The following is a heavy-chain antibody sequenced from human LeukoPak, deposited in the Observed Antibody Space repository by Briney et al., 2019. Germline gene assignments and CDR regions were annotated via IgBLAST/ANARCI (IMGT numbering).Heavy chain of an antibody. D-gene: IGHD1-20*01. Sequence: PGGSLRLSCAASGFTFSSYSMNWVPQAPGKGLEWVSSISSSSSYIYYADSVKGRFTISRDNAKNSLYLQMNSLRAEDTAVYYCATGITGTKRVGYFDYWGQGTLVTVSS. J-gene: IGHJ4*02. CDR1: GFTFSSYS. CDR2: ISSSSSYI. CDR3: ATGITGTKRVGYFDY. V-gene: IGHV3-21*01.